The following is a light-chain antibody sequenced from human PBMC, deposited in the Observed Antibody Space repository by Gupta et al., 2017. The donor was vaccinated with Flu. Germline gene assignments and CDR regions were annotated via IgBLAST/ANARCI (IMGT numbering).Light chain of an antibody. CDR3: QQYDNLPPNS. J-gene: IGKJ2*03. CDR1: QDISNY. Sequence: DLQLTHSSSSLSASVGDRVTITCQASQDISNYLNWYQQKPGKAPKLLIYDASNLETGVPSRFSGSGSGTEFTFTISSLQPEDIATYYCQQYDNLPPNSFGQGTKLEIK. V-gene: IGKV1-33*01. CDR2: DAS.